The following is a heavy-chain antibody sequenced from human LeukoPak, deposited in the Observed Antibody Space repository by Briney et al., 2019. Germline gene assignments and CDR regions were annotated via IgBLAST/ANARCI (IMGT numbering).Heavy chain of an antibody. CDR1: GDSMNSHY. D-gene: IGHD4-17*01. CDR3: ARDPTTVTKGLDI. V-gene: IGHV4-59*11. Sequence: WETLSLTCTVSGDSMNSHYWSWIRQPPGKGLEWIGYISYIGSTNYNPSLKSRVNISVDTSKNQFSLRLSSVTAADTAVYYCARDPTTVTKGLDIWGQGTMVTVSS. J-gene: IGHJ3*02. CDR2: ISYIGST.